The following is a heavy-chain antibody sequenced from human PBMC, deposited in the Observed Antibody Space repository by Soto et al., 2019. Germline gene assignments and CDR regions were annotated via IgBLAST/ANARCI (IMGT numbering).Heavy chain of an antibody. CDR3: ARAMPTAGDVYFDQ. V-gene: IGHV1-3*04. CDR1: GYTFTSYG. CDR2: INTGSSNT. D-gene: IGHD2-8*02. J-gene: IGHJ4*02. Sequence: QVDLVQSGAEVKEPGASVRLSCEASGYTFTSYGIHWVRQAPGQRLEWMGWINTGSSNTSYSPEFQARVTITRDTSASTAYMELNSLRSEDTAVYYCARAMPTAGDVYFDQWGQGTLVTVSS.